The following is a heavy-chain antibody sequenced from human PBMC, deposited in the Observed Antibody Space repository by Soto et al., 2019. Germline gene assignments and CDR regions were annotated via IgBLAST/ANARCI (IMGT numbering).Heavy chain of an antibody. CDR1: GFTFSSYI. V-gene: IGHV3-23*01. D-gene: IGHD6-19*01. CDR3: SKDRSGSDWPEFDC. Sequence: GGSLSLSCTVSGFTFSSYIINWGRQAPRKGLEWISNITDDGGGTFYDDSVKGRFTISRDNSKNTLYLQMDNLGAEDTALYYCSKDRSGSDWPEFDCWGQGTLVTVSS. J-gene: IGHJ4*02. CDR2: ITDDGGGT.